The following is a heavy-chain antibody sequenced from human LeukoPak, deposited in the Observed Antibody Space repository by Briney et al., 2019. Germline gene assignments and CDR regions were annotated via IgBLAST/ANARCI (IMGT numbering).Heavy chain of an antibody. CDR2: IYAGDSDT. D-gene: IGHD2-2*01. V-gene: IGHV5-51*01. Sequence: GESLKISCRVSGYSFTNYWIGWVRQLPGKGLEWMGIIYAGDSDTRYSPSFQGQVTISADKSINTAFLQWSSLKASDSAVYYCARQGYCTRTSCPDRSFDYWGQGTLVTVSS. CDR3: ARQGYCTRTSCPDRSFDY. CDR1: GYSFTNYW. J-gene: IGHJ4*02.